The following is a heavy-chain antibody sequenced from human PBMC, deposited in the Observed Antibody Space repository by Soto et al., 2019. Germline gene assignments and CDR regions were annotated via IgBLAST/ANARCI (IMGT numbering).Heavy chain of an antibody. Sequence: GASVKVSCKASGYTFTGYYMHWVRQAPGQGLEWMGIINPSGGSTSYAQKFQGRVTMTRDTSTSTVYMELSSLRSEDTAVYYCAYGAHTYDFWSGYQPIFDYWGQGTLVTVSS. CDR1: GYTFTGYY. V-gene: IGHV1-46*01. CDR3: AYGAHTYDFWSGYQPIFDY. J-gene: IGHJ4*02. CDR2: INPSGGST. D-gene: IGHD3-3*01.